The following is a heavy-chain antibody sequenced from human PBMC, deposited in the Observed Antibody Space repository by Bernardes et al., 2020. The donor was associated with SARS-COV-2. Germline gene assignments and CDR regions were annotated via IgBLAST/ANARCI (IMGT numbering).Heavy chain of an antibody. V-gene: IGHV3-53*01. CDR2: IDSGGRT. CDR1: SIVSSDY. Sequence: GGSLRLSCAASSIVSSDYMSCVRQAPGKGLEWFSVIDSGGRTEYADSVKGRFTIFRDNSKNTLYLQMNSLRVDDTAVYYCARDPGFPNGIHYCGQGTTVTVSS. D-gene: IGHD2-8*01. J-gene: IGHJ6*02. CDR3: ARDPGFPNGIHY.